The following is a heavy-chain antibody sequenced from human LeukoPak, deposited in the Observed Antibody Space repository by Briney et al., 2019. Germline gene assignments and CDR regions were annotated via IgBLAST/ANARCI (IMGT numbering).Heavy chain of an antibody. CDR1: GFTFSSYW. J-gene: IGHJ4*02. CDR3: ARRWFGELLSALDY. Sequence: PGGSLRLSCAASGFTFSSYWMSWVRQAPGKGLEWVANIKQDGSEKHYVDSVKGRFTISRDNAKNSLYLQMNSLRAEDTAVYYCARRWFGELLSALDYWGQGALVTVSS. D-gene: IGHD3-10*01. CDR2: IKQDGSEK. V-gene: IGHV3-7*01.